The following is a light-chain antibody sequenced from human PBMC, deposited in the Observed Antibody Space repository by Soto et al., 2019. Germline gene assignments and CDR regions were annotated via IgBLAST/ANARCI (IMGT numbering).Light chain of an antibody. CDR3: CSYAGSYTYV. CDR1: NSDVGTFYF. V-gene: IGLV2-11*01. J-gene: IGLJ1*01. CDR2: DVT. Sequence: QSALTQPRSVSGSPGQAVTISCTGTNSDVGTFYFVSWYQQYPDKGPKLIIYDVTERPSGVPDRFSGSKSGNTASLTISGLQAEDEADYYCCSYAGSYTYVFGSGTKVNV.